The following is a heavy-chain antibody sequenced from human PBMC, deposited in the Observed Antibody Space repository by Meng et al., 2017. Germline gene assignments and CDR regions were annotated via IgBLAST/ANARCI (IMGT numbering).Heavy chain of an antibody. CDR3: AISLVATRDIDY. J-gene: IGHJ4*02. D-gene: IGHD5-12*01. CDR1: GFTFSSYS. V-gene: IGHV3-21*01. CDR2: ISSSSSYI. Sequence: EGQRVVSGGGLVKPGGSLRLSCAASGFTFSSYSMNWVRQAPGKGLEWVSSISSSSSYIYYADSVKGRFTISRDNAKNSLYLQMNSLRAEDTAVYYCAISLVATRDIDYWGQGTLVTVSS.